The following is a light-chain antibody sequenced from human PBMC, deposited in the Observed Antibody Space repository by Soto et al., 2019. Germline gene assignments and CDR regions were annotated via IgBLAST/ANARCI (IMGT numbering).Light chain of an antibody. CDR3: MQPLQTPWT. CDR1: QSLLHSNGFNY. Sequence: DVVMTQSPLSLSVTPGEPASVSCRSSQSLLHSNGFNYLDWYLQKPGQSPQLLIYLGSNRASGVPDRFSGSGPGTDFTLKISRVEAEDVGVYYCMQPLQTPWTFGQGTKV. V-gene: IGKV2-28*01. J-gene: IGKJ1*01. CDR2: LGS.